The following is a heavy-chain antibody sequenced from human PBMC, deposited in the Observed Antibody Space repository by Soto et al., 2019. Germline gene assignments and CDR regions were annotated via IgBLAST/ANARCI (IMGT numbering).Heavy chain of an antibody. J-gene: IGHJ3*01. V-gene: IGHV4-59*01. CDR1: GDSMNYYY. CDR3: ARWPNTRSSARAFDL. D-gene: IGHD6-6*01. Sequence: QVQLQESGPGLVKPSETLSLTCIVSGDSMNYYYWRWIRHSPGKDLEWIGFIYFTGNTNYNPSLQIRVTMSVDTSKNLFSLRLNSVTAADTAVYYCARWPNTRSSARAFDLWGQGTMGTVSS. CDR2: IYFTGNT.